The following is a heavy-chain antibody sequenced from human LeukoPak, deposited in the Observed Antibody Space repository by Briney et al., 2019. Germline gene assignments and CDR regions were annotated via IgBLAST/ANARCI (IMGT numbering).Heavy chain of an antibody. CDR3: ERETAERYRGSYFDY. CDR1: GASVSSGPYY. V-gene: IGHV4-61*01. D-gene: IGHD1-26*01. J-gene: IGHJ4*02. CDR2: WEN. Sequence: SETLSLTCTVSGASVSSGPYYWSWIRQPPGEGLEWIGWENNYNVSLKSRVIISVDRSKNQFSLTFISVTAADTAVYFCERETAERYRGSYFDYWGQGALVTVSS.